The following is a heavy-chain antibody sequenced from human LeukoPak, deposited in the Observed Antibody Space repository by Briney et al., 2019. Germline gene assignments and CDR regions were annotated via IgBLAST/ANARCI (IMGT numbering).Heavy chain of an antibody. V-gene: IGHV1-69*04. J-gene: IGHJ1*01. CDR3: AKQTEGSSSLSPFAEYFQH. CDR2: IIPIFGIA. Sequence: GASVKVSCKASGGTFSSYAISWVRQAPGQGLEWMGMIIPIFGIANYAQKVQGRVTITADKSTSTAYMELRSLRSEDTAVYYCAKQTEGSSSLSPFAEYFQHWGQGTLVTVSS. CDR1: GGTFSSYA. D-gene: IGHD6-13*01.